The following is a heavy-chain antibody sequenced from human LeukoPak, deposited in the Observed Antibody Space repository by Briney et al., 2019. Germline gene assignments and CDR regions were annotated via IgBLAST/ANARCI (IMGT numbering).Heavy chain of an antibody. J-gene: IGHJ4*02. D-gene: IGHD3-9*01. CDR1: GFTFSNYA. CDR3: AKDRRVDDILTGYFDY. V-gene: IGHV3-23*01. CDR2: ISGSGGST. Sequence: GGSLRLSCAASGFTFSNYAMSWVRQAPGRGLEWVSAISGSGGSTYYADSVKGLFTISRDNSKNTLYLQMNSLRAEDTAVYYCAKDRRVDDILTGYFDYWGQGTLVTVSS.